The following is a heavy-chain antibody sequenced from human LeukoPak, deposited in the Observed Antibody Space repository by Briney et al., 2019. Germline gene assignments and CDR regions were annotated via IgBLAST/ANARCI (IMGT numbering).Heavy chain of an antibody. D-gene: IGHD1-26*01. V-gene: IGHV4-59*01. CDR1: GGSISSYY. CDR3: ARALRGVGAPVDY. J-gene: IGHJ4*02. CDR2: IYYSGST. Sequence: PSETLSLTCTVSGGSISSYYWSWVRQPPGKGLEWIGYIYYSGSTNYNPSLTSRVTISVGTSKNQFSLKLSSVTAADTAVYYCARALRGVGAPVDYWGQGTLVTVSS.